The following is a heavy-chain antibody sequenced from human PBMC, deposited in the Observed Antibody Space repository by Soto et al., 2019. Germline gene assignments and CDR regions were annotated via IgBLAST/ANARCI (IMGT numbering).Heavy chain of an antibody. CDR2: IWYDGSNK. D-gene: IGHD3-22*01. V-gene: IGHV3-33*01. CDR3: ARDTRTLVKGVVVTTLDY. CDR1: GFTFSSYG. J-gene: IGHJ4*02. Sequence: QVQLVESGGGVVQPGRSLRLSCAASGFTFSSYGMHWVRQAPGKGLEWVAVIWYDGSNKYYADSVKGRFTISRDNSKNTLYLQMNGLRAEDTAVYYCARDTRTLVKGVVVTTLDYWGQGTLVTVSS.